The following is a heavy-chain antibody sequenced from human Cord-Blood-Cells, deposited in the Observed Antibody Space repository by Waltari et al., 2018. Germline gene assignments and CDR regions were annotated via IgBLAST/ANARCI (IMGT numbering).Heavy chain of an antibody. CDR3: ARVPLAARQSEYWYFDL. D-gene: IGHD6-6*01. J-gene: IGHJ2*01. V-gene: IGHV1-3*01. CDR1: GYTFTSYA. Sequence: QVQLVQSGAEVKKPGASVKVSCKASGYTFTSYAMHWVRQAHGQRLEWMGWINAGNGNTKYSQKFQGRVTITRDTSASTAYMELSSLKSEDTAVYYCARVPLAARQSEYWYFDLWGRGTLVTVSS. CDR2: INAGNGNT.